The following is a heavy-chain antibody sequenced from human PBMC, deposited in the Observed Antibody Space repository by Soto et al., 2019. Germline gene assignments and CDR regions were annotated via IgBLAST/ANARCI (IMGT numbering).Heavy chain of an antibody. J-gene: IGHJ6*02. D-gene: IGHD6-19*01. Sequence: GGSLRLSCAASGFTFSSYSMNWVRQAPGKGLEWVSYISSSSSTIYYANSVKGRFTISRDNAKNSLYLQMNSLRDEDTAVYYCARDYSIGWYSYYYYGMDVWGQGITVIVSS. CDR3: ARDYSIGWYSYYYYGMDV. CDR2: ISSSSSTI. V-gene: IGHV3-48*02. CDR1: GFTFSSYS.